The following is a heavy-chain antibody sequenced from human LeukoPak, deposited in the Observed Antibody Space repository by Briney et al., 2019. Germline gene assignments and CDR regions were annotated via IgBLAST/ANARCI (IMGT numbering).Heavy chain of an antibody. Sequence: PGGSLRLSCAASGFTVSSNYMSWVRQAPGKGLEWVSVIYSGGSTYYADSVKGRFTISRDNSKNTLYLQMNSLRAEDTAVYYCARDQGAAAAGTYYYYDGMDVWGQGTTVTVSS. CDR2: IYSGGST. J-gene: IGHJ6*02. CDR1: GFTVSSNY. CDR3: ARDQGAAAAGTYYYYDGMDV. D-gene: IGHD6-13*01. V-gene: IGHV3-66*01.